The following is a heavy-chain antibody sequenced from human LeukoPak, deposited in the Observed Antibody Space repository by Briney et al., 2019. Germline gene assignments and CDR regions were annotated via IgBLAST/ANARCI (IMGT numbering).Heavy chain of an antibody. D-gene: IGHD5-18*01. J-gene: IGHJ4*02. V-gene: IGHV3-30*02. CDR1: GFSFSDYG. CDR3: AAMITYYFDY. Sequence: HPGGSLRLSCAASGFSFSDYGMHWVRQAPGKGLEWVAFIRYDGSNEHYADSVKGRFTISRDTSKNTLFLQMNSLRAEDTAVYYCAAMITYYFDYWGQGALVTVSS. CDR2: IRYDGSNE.